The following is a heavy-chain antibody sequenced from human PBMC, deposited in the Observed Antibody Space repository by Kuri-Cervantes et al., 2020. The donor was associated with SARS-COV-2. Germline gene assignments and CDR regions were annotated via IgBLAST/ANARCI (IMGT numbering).Heavy chain of an antibody. D-gene: IGHD2-21*01. J-gene: IGHJ4*02. V-gene: IGHV3-21*04. CDR2: ISSSSSYI. CDR3: TRHKPSVLLTTIAMRGGF. Sequence: GSLRLSCAASGFTFSSYSMNWVRQAPGKGLEWVSSISSSSSYIYYADSVKGRFTISRDNAKNSLYLHMSSLRAEDVAFSHCTRHKPSVLLTTIAMRGGFWGQGSLVTVSS. CDR1: GFTFSSYS.